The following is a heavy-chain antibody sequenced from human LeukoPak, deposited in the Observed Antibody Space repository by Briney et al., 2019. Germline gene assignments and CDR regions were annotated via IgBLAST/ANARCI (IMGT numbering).Heavy chain of an antibody. V-gene: IGHV1-46*01. CDR2: INPSGGST. D-gene: IGHD1-26*01. CDR3: ARECGQYYFDY. Sequence: GASVKVSCKASGYTFTSYYMHWVRQAPGQGLEWMGIINPSGGSTSYAQKFQGRVTMTRDTSTSTVYMELSSLRSEDAAVYYCARECGQYYFDYWGQGTLVTVSS. J-gene: IGHJ4*02. CDR1: GYTFTSYY.